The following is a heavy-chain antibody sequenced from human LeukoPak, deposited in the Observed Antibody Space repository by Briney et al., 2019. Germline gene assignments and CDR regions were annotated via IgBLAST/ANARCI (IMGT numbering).Heavy chain of an antibody. CDR1: GFTFSGSA. V-gene: IGHV3-73*01. CDR2: IRSKANSYAT. J-gene: IGHJ6*03. Sequence: GGSLRLSCAASGFTFSGSAMHWVRQASGKGLEWVGRIRSKANSYATAYAASVKGRFTISRDNAKNSLYLQMNSLRAEDTAVYYCARSGVVAANYYYYYMDVWGKGTTVTVSS. CDR3: ARSGVVAANYYYYYMDV. D-gene: IGHD2-15*01.